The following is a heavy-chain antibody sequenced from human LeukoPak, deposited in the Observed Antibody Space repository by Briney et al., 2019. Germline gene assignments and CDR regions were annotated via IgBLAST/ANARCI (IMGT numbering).Heavy chain of an antibody. CDR2: IDHRGTA. Sequence: SETLSLTCAVYGAWYNGYYWSWILQPPGKGREWIGDIDHRGTATYNPSLKSRLTISADASKNQFSLKLNSVTAADTAVYYCAVGITILGVAASFDSWGQGNLVIVSS. CDR1: GAWYNGYY. CDR3: AVGITILGVAASFDS. V-gene: IGHV4-34*01. D-gene: IGHD3-3*01. J-gene: IGHJ4*02.